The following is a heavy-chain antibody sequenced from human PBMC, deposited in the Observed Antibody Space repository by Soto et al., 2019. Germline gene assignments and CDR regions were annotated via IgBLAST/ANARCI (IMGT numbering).Heavy chain of an antibody. Sequence: QVQLQESGPGLVKPSETLSLTCTVSGGSISSYYWSWIRQPPGKGLEWIGYIYYSGSTNYNPSLKSRVTISVDTSKNQFSLKLSSVTAADTAVYYCARRSKPYYYYYYMDVWGKGTTVTVSS. J-gene: IGHJ6*03. D-gene: IGHD4-4*01. CDR2: IYYSGST. CDR1: GGSISSYY. V-gene: IGHV4-59*01. CDR3: ARRSKPYYYYYYMDV.